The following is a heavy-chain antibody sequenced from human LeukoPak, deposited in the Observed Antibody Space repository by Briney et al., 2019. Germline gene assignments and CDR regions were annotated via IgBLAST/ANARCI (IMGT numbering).Heavy chain of an antibody. D-gene: IGHD6-19*01. V-gene: IGHV3-23*05. CDR2: IDKTTYPT. Sequence: GGSLRLSCAASKFIFSDYAMGWVRQAPGKGLEWVSTIDKTTYPTFYADSVKGRFTISRDNSKYTLYLQMNSLRTEDTAVYFCAKFEGATIPGWFNDYWGQGILVTVSS. CDR3: AKFEGATIPGWFNDY. J-gene: IGHJ4*02. CDR1: KFIFSDYA.